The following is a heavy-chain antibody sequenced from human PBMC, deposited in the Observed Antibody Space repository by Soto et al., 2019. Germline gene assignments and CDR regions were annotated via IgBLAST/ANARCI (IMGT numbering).Heavy chain of an antibody. CDR2: ISRFSTTI. CDR1: GFTFSNYD. CDR3: ARDFGYDGV. V-gene: IGHV3-48*02. Sequence: EVQLVESGGGLVQPGGSLRLSCAASGFTFSNYDMNWVRQAPGKGLEWISYISRFSTTIYYADSVKGRFTISRDNAQNSLYLQMNSLTDEDTAVYYCARDFGYDGVWGQGTTVTVSS. D-gene: IGHD3-22*01. J-gene: IGHJ6*02.